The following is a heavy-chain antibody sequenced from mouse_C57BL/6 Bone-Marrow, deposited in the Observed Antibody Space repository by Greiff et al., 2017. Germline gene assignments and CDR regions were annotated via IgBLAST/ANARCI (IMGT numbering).Heavy chain of an antibody. V-gene: IGHV1-69*01. J-gene: IGHJ2*01. CDR2: IDPSDSYT. D-gene: IGHD4-1*01. Sequence: VQLQQPGAELVMPGASVKLSCKASGYTFTSYWMHWVKQRPGQGLEWIGEIDPSDSYTNYNQKFKGKSTLTVDKSSSTAYMQLSSLTSEDSAVYYCAVTGNGVYWGQGTTLTVSS. CDR3: AVTGNGVY. CDR1: GYTFTSYW.